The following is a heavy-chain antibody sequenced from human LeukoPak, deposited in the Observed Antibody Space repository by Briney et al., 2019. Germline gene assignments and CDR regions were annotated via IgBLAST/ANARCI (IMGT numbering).Heavy chain of an antibody. CDR3: ARDNYDILTGYYSRDAFDI. CDR1: GGSISSYY. CDR2: IYTSGST. D-gene: IGHD3-9*01. J-gene: IGHJ3*02. Sequence: PSETLSLTCTVSGGSISSYYWSWIRQPAGKGLEWIGRIYTSGSTNYNPSLKSRVTMSVDTSKNQFSLKLSSVTAADTAVYYCARDNYDILTGYYSRDAFDIWGQGTMVTVSS. V-gene: IGHV4-4*07.